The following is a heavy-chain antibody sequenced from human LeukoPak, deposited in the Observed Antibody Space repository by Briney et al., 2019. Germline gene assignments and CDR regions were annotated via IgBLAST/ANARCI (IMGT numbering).Heavy chain of an antibody. Sequence: GGSLRLSCAASGFTFSSYGMHWVRQAPGKGLEWVAVIWYDGSNKYYADSVKGRFTISRDNSKNTLYLQMNSLRAEDTAVYYCARAPRPYSSSSGYYYGMDVWGQGTTVTVSS. CDR1: GFTFSSYG. CDR2: IWYDGSNK. V-gene: IGHV3-33*01. J-gene: IGHJ6*02. D-gene: IGHD6-6*01. CDR3: ARAPRPYSSSSGYYYGMDV.